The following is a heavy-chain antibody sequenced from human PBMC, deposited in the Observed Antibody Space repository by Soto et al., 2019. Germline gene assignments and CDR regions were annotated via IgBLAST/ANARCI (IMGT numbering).Heavy chain of an antibody. J-gene: IGHJ5*02. V-gene: IGHV3-7*05. D-gene: IGHD3-22*01. CDR3: ARDTRESDSTGYRPSDL. CDR1: RITFNYYW. CDR2: IKEDGNEK. Sequence: EVQLVESGGGLVQPGGSLRLSCAASRITFNYYWMTWVRQAPGKGLEWVANIKEDGNEKHYVDSVKGRFTISRDNAKNSLYLQMNNLRAEDTAVYYCARDTRESDSTGYRPSDLWGQGALVTVSS.